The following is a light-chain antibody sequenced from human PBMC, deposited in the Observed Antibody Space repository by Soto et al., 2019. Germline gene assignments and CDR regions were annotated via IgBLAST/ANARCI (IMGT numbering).Light chain of an antibody. J-gene: IGKJ4*01. CDR2: GAS. V-gene: IGKV3-20*01. CDR1: QSVSSSY. Sequence: EIVLTQSPGTLSLSPGERATLSCRASQSVSSSYLAWYQQKPGQAPRLLIYGASSRATGIPDRFSGSGSGTDFTLTFIRLEPEDFAVYYCQQYGSFALTFGGGTKVDIK. CDR3: QQYGSFALT.